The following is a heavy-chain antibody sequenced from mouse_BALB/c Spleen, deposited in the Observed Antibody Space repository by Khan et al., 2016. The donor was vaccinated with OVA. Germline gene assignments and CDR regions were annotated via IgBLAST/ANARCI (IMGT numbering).Heavy chain of an antibody. CDR1: GFTFSRYA. CDR2: ISSGGST. CDR3: PSLYAMDY. J-gene: IGHJ4*01. Sequence: EVELVESGGGLVKPGGSLKLSCAASGFTFSRYAMSWVRQTPEKRLEWVASISSGGSTYYPDNVRGRFTISRDNARNILYLQMSSLRSEDSAMYYCPSLYAMDYWGQGTAVTVSS. V-gene: IGHV5-6-5*01.